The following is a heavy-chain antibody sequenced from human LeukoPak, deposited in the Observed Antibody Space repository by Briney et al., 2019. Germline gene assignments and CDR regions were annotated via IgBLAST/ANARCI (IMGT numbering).Heavy chain of an antibody. D-gene: IGHD5-24*01. CDR2: INHSGST. J-gene: IGHJ5*02. CDR1: GGSFSGYY. V-gene: IGHV4-34*01. Sequence: PSETLSLTCAVYGGSFSGYYWSWIRQPPGKGLEWIGEINHSGSTNYNPSLKSRVTISVDTSKNQFSLKLSSVTAADTAVYYCARLYRTRRRLEMATWFDPWGQGTLVTVSS. CDR3: ARLYRTRRRLEMATWFDP.